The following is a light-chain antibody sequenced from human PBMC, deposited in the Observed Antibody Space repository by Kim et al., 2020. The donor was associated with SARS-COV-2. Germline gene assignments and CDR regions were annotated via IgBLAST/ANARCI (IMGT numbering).Light chain of an antibody. CDR2: AAS. J-gene: IGKJ4*01. V-gene: IGKV1-16*01. Sequence: DIQMTQSPSSLSASEGDRVTITCRASQDIRNYLAWFQQLPGKAPKPLIYAASNLQSGVPSRFSARGSGTDFTLTISSLQPEDFATYYCQQCHSYPLTFGGGTKVEI. CDR1: QDIRNY. CDR3: QQCHSYPLT.